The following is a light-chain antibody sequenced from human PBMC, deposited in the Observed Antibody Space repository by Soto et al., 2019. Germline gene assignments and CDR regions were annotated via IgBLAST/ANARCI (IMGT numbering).Light chain of an antibody. CDR2: AAS. V-gene: IGKV1-39*01. J-gene: IGKJ1*01. CDR1: QSISSY. Sequence: DILMTQSPSSLSASVGDRVTITCRASQSISSYLNWYQQKPGKAPKLLIYAASSLQSWVPSRFSGRGSWTDFTLTISTLQTEDFASYACQQSYITPVTFGLGT. CDR3: QQSYITPVT.